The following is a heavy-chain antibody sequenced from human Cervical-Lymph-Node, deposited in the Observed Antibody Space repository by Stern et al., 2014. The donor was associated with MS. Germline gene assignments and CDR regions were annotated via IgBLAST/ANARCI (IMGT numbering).Heavy chain of an antibody. V-gene: IGHV1-8*01. Sequence: LQLVESEAEVKQPWASVKVSCRASGYTFNNYIIQWVRQATGPGLERVWWMNTNTGNTGYARKFHNQLTMTRRITKDTTYTYSNDLRTEDTAVYYCARSGCSYRRWFDPWGQGAPVIVSS. CDR2: MNTNTGNT. J-gene: IGHJ5*02. CDR3: ARSGCSYRRWFDP. CDR1: GYTFNNYI. D-gene: IGHD3-16*02.